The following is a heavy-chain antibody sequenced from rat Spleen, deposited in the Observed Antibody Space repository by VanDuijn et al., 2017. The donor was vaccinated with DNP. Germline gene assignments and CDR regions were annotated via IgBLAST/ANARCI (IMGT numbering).Heavy chain of an antibody. J-gene: IGHJ4*01. CDR2: IIYDGSRT. CDR3: TQGNNYAMDA. Sequence: EVQLVETGGGLVQPGRSMKLSCAASGFTFSSFPMAWVRQTPKEGLDWVATIIYDGSRTYYRDSVKGRFTISRDNARGSLYLQMDSLRYEDTATYYCTQGNNYAMDAWGQGTSVTVSS. CDR1: GFTFSSFP. V-gene: IGHV5-7*01.